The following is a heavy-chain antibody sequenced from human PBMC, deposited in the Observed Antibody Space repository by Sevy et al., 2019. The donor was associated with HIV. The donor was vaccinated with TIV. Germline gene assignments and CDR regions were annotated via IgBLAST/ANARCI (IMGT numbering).Heavy chain of an antibody. V-gene: IGHV3-48*03. CDR2: ISSSGSTI. D-gene: IGHD1-1*01. Sequence: GGSLRLSCAASGFTFSSYEMNWVRQAPGKGLEWVSYISSSGSTIYYADSVKGRFTISRDNAKNSLFLQMHSLRAEDTAVYYCARVQTGTTARFYYYYMDVWGKGTTVTVSS. CDR3: ARVQTGTTARFYYYYMDV. CDR1: GFTFSSYE. J-gene: IGHJ6*03.